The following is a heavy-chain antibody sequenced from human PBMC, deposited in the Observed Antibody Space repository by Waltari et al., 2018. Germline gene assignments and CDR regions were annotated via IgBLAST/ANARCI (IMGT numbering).Heavy chain of an antibody. CDR2: ISGDASMK. CDR1: GSIFSNYA. Sequence: EVQLLESGGGLVQTGGSLRLSCVASGSIFSNYAMSWVRQGPGKVLEWVSSISGDASMKQYADSMTGRFSLSRDNSKNILYLEINSLRPEDTAVYYCAKEERERLVPFDYWGQGTLVTVSS. V-gene: IGHV3-23*01. CDR3: AKEERERLVPFDY. D-gene: IGHD6-6*01. J-gene: IGHJ4*02.